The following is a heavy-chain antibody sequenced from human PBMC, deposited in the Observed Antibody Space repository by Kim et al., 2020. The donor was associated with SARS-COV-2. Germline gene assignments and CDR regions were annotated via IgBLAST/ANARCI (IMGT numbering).Heavy chain of an antibody. CDR3: ARGKTQKAAGGHNWFDP. Sequence: LKGRVTISVDTSKNQFSLKLSSVTAADTAVYYCARGKTQKAAGGHNWFDPWGQGTLVTVSS. D-gene: IGHD6-13*01. J-gene: IGHJ5*02. V-gene: IGHV4-34*01.